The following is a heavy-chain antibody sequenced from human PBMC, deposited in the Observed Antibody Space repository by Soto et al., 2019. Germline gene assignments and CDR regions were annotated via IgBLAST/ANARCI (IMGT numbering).Heavy chain of an antibody. V-gene: IGHV1-46*03. CDR3: ARVYPSDTRYGYVGNNWFDP. CDR1: GYTFTSYY. CDR2: INPSGGST. D-gene: IGHD5-18*01. J-gene: IGHJ5*02. Sequence: GSVKVSCKACGYTFTSYYMHWVRQAPGQGLEWMGIINPSGGSTSYAQKFQGRVTMTRDTSTSTVYMELSSLRSEDTAVYYCARVYPSDTRYGYVGNNWFDPWGQGTLVTVSS.